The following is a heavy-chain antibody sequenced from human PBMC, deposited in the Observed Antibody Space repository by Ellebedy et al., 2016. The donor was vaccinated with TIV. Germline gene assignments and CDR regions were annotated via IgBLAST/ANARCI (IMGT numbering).Heavy chain of an antibody. J-gene: IGHJ4*02. CDR1: GFTFSSYG. D-gene: IGHD2-8*01. CDR2: ISSDGSNK. CDR3: TRGYASPNY. V-gene: IGHV3-30*03. Sequence: GESLKISCAASGFTFSSYGMHWVRQAPGKGLEWVAVISSDGSNKYYADSVKGRFTISRDNSKNTLSLQMNSLRAEDTAVYYCTRGYASPNYWGQGTLVTVSS.